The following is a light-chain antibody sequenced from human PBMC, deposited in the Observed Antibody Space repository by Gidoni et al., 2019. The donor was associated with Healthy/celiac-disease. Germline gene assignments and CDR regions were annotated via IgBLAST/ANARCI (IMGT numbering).Light chain of an antibody. Sequence: DIVMTQSPLSLPVTPGEPASISCRSSLSLLHSNGYNYLDWYLQKQGQSPQLLINLGSNRASGVPNRFGGSGSGTDFTLKISRVEAEYVGVYYCMQALQTPRTFGQGTKVEIK. V-gene: IGKV2-28*01. J-gene: IGKJ1*01. CDR3: MQALQTPRT. CDR2: LGS. CDR1: LSLLHSNGYNY.